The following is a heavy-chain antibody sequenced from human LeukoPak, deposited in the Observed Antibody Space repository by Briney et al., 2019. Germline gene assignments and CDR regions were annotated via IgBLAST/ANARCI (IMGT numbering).Heavy chain of an antibody. Sequence: KSSETLSLTCTVSGYFISSGYYWGWIRQPPGKGLEWVSSISSSSSYIYYTDSVRGRFTISRDNSKNTLYLQMNSLRAEDTAVYYCARDTSAFLTGYYYMDVWGKGTTVTVSS. CDR1: GYFISSGYY. CDR2: ISSSSSYI. J-gene: IGHJ6*03. D-gene: IGHD2-2*01. V-gene: IGHV3-21*04. CDR3: ARDTSAFLTGYYYMDV.